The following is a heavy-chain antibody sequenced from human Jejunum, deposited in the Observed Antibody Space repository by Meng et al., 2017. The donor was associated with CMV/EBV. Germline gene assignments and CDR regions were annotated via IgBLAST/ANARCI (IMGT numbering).Heavy chain of an antibody. V-gene: IGHV3-9*01. J-gene: IGHJ4*02. D-gene: IGHD3-3*01. CDR1: GLRFDDYA. CDR3: AKTLSPYDFWSGADY. Sequence: GLRFDDYAMHWVRQAPGKGLEWVSGISWNGDNIDYADSVRGRFTISRDNAKNSLYLQMNSLKAEDTAFYYCAKTLSPYDFWSGADYWGQGTLVTVSS. CDR2: ISWNGDNI.